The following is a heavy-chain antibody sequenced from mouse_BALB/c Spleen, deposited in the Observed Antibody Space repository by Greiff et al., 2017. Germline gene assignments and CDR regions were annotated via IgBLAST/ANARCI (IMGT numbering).Heavy chain of an antibody. CDR2: IDPANGNT. V-gene: IGHV14-3*02. CDR3: ARFDGYTGYYFDY. D-gene: IGHD2-3*01. J-gene: IGHJ2*01. CDR1: GFNIKDTY. Sequence: VHVKQSGAELVKPGASVKLSCTASGFNIKDTYMHWVKQRPEQGLEWIGRIDPANGNTKYDPKFQGKATITADTSSNTAYLQLSSLTSEDTAVYYCARFDGYTGYYFDYWGQGTTLTVSA.